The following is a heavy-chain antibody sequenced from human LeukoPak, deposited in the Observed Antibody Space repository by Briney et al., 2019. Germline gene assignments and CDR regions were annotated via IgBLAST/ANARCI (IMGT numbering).Heavy chain of an antibody. D-gene: IGHD2-2*01. CDR2: ISYDGSNK. CDR1: GFTFSSYG. CDR3: AKDRGPIVVVPAALDN. J-gene: IGHJ4*02. V-gene: IGHV3-30*18. Sequence: GGSLRLSCAASGFTFSSYGMHWVRQAPGKGLEWVAVISYDGSNKYYADSVKGRFTISRDNSKNTLYLQMNSLRAEDTAVYYCAKDRGPIVVVPAALDNWGQGTLVTVSS.